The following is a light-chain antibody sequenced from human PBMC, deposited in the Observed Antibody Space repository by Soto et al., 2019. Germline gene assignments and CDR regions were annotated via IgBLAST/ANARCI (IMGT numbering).Light chain of an antibody. CDR1: QGISSY. CDR3: QQLNSYPLT. J-gene: IGKJ4*01. Sequence: DIQLTQSPSFLSASVGDRVTITCRASQGISSYLVWYQQHPGKAPKLLIYAASTLQSGVPSRFSGSGSGTQFTLTISSLQPEDFATYYCQQLNSYPLTFGQGTKVDIK. V-gene: IGKV1-9*01. CDR2: AAS.